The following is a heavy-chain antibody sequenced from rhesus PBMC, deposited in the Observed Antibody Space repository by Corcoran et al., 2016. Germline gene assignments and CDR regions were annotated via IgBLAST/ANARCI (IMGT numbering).Heavy chain of an antibody. Sequence: EVQLVESGGGLVQPGGSLRLSCAASGFTFSSYDMSWVRQAPGKGLGGVSILSRLIKTKSNAASGKGRFTISQDNAKNSWSRQMNSLRAEDTAVYYCTRGGSFDSWGQGVLVTVSS. V-gene: IGHV3-136*01. CDR3: TRGGSFDS. CDR2: LSRLIKTK. D-gene: IGHD3-16*01. CDR1: GFTFSSYD. J-gene: IGHJ4*01.